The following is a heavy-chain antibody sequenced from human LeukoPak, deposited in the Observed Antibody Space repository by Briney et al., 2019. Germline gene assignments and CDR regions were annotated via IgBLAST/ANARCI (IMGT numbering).Heavy chain of an antibody. CDR2: ISSSSSDR. CDR3: ARDGPMYY. D-gene: IGHD3-10*02. V-gene: IGHV3-21*01. Sequence: GGSLRLSCAASGFTFSSYSMNWGREAPGKGLEGVSSISSSSSDRYYADSVTGRFTISRDNATNSLYLQMSSLRAEDTAVYYCARDGPMYYWGQGTLVTVSS. CDR1: GFTFSSYS. J-gene: IGHJ4*02.